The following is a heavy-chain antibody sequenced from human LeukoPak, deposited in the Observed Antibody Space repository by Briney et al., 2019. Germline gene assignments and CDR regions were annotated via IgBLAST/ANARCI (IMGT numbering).Heavy chain of an antibody. CDR1: GFTFSSYA. Sequence: GGSLRLSCAAAGFTFSSYAMSWVRQAPGKGLEWVSAISGSADNTYYADSVRGRFTISRDNSKNTLYLQMNSLRAEDTAVYYCAKEVRITMIVVVIRYGMDVWGQGTTVTVSS. CDR2: ISGSADNT. D-gene: IGHD3-22*01. CDR3: AKEVRITMIVVVIRYGMDV. J-gene: IGHJ6*02. V-gene: IGHV3-23*01.